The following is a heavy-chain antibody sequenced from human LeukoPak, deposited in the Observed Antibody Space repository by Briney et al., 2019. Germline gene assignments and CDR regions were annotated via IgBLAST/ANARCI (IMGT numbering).Heavy chain of an antibody. CDR1: GGSMNSYY. CDR2: IYHTGST. J-gene: IGHJ4*02. V-gene: IGHV4-59*08. Sequence: SETLSLTCTVSGGSMNSYYWSWIRQPPGKGLEWIGYIYHTGSTNYNPSLKSRVTISVDTSKNQFSLKLTSVTAADTAVYYCARTYYFGSGSYHFDYWGQGTLVTVSS. D-gene: IGHD3-10*01. CDR3: ARTYYFGSGSYHFDY.